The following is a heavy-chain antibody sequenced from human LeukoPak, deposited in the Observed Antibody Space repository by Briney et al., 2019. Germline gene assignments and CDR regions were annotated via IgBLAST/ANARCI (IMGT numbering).Heavy chain of an antibody. CDR2: INYSGST. CDR1: GGSISSYY. J-gene: IGHJ4*02. V-gene: IGHV4-59*01. D-gene: IGHD2-15*01. Sequence: SETLSLTCTVSGGSISSYYWSWIRQPPEKALEWIGYINYSGSTNYNPSLKSRVTISVDTSKNQFSLKLSSVTAADTAMYYCARGGSWGPYYFDYWGQGTLVTVSS. CDR3: ARGGSWGPYYFDY.